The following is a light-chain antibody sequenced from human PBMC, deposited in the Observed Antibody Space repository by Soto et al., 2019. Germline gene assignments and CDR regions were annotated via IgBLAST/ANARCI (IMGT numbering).Light chain of an antibody. CDR2: GAS. J-gene: IGKJ1*01. Sequence: DIQMTQSPSSLSASVGDRVTITGRASQSVNNWLAWYQQKPGKATILLIYGASSLESGVPSRFSGSRSGTEFTLTISSLHPDDFATYYCQEYNSFSLTFGQGTKVDIK. CDR1: QSVNNW. V-gene: IGKV1-5*01. CDR3: QEYNSFSLT.